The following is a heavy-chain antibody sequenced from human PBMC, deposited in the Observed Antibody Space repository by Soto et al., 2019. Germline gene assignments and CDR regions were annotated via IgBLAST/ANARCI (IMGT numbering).Heavy chain of an antibody. Sequence: PSETMSLTCTACGGSISGYYWGWSRQNPGKGLEWIGYIYYSGSTNYNPSLKSRVTISVDTSKNQFSLKLSSVTAADTAVYYCASGIAAAGTPYGMDVWGQGTTVTVSS. V-gene: IGHV4-59*01. D-gene: IGHD6-13*01. CDR2: IYYSGST. J-gene: IGHJ6*02. CDR3: ASGIAAAGTPYGMDV. CDR1: GGSISGYY.